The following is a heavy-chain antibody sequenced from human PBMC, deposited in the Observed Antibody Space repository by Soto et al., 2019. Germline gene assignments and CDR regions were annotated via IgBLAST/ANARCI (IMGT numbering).Heavy chain of an antibody. J-gene: IGHJ6*02. CDR1: GGSISSSSY. Sequence: QLLLQESGPGLVKPSETLSLTCTVSGGSISSSSYWGWIRQPPGKGLEWIGSIYSIGSTYYNPSLKSRVTISVDTSKNQFSLKLSSVTAADTAVYYSRRSSRYSTDFWGQGTTVTVSS. CDR2: IYSIGST. CDR3: RRSSRYSTDF. D-gene: IGHD6-13*01. V-gene: IGHV4-39*01.